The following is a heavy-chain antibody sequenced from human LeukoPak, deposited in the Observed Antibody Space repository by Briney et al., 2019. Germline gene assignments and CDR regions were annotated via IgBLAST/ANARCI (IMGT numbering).Heavy chain of an antibody. CDR1: GGTFNSYA. CDR3: AAECGGDCYSGWFDP. Sequence: ASVKVSCKASGGTFNSYAISWVRQAPGQGLEWMGRIIPIFGTANYAQKFQGRVTITTDESTSTAYMELSSLRSEDTAVYYCAAECGGDCYSGWFDPWGQGTLVTVSS. V-gene: IGHV1-69*05. CDR2: IIPIFGTA. J-gene: IGHJ5*02. D-gene: IGHD2-21*02.